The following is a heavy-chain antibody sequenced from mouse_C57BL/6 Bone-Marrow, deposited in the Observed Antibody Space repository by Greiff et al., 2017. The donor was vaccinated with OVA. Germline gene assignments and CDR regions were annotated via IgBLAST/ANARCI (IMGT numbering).Heavy chain of an antibody. CDR2: INSDGGSP. D-gene: IGHD2-4*01. CDR1: EYEFPSHD. CDR3: ARPSTMITTGFAY. V-gene: IGHV5-2*01. J-gene: IGHJ3*01. Sequence: EVKLVESGGGLVQPGESLKLSCESNEYEFPSHDMSWVRKTPEKRLELVAAINSDGGSPYYPDTMERRFIISRDNTKKTLYLQMSSLRSEDTTLYYCARPSTMITTGFAYWGQGTLVTVSA.